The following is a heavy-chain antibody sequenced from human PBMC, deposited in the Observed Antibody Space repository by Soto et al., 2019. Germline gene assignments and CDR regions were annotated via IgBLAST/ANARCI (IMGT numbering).Heavy chain of an antibody. Sequence: SETLSLTCTVSGGAVSSGSDYWSWIRQPPGKGLEWIGYIYNSVNTNYNPSLRGRVTISVDTSKNQFSLKLSSVTAADTAVYYCARDHVYASTWYTWFDPWGQGTLVTVSS. CDR3: ARDHVYASTWYTWFDP. V-gene: IGHV4-61*01. J-gene: IGHJ5*02. CDR1: GGAVSSGSDY. CDR2: IYNSVNT. D-gene: IGHD6-13*01.